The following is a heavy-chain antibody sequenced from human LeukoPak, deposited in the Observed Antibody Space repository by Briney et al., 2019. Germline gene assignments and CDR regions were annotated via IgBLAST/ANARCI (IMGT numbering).Heavy chain of an antibody. J-gene: IGHJ4*02. CDR2: FYHGGST. CDR1: GYSISTGYY. CDR3: ARHSRDYGDNFDY. D-gene: IGHD4-17*01. V-gene: IGHV4-38-2*02. Sequence: SETLSLTCTVSGYSISTGYYWDWIRQPPGKGLEWIGTFYHGGSTYYNPSLKSRVTISVDTSKNQFSLKLSSVTAADTAVYYCARHSRDYGDNFDYWGQGTLVTVSS.